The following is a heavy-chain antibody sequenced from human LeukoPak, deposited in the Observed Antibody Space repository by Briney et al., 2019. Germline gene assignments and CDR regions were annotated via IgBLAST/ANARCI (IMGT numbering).Heavy chain of an antibody. CDR1: GFPFDDYA. J-gene: IGHJ4*02. CDR2: ISGDGGST. V-gene: IGHV3-43*02. CDR3: AKDSSSGWYGY. Sequence: AGSLRLSCAASGFPFDDYAMHWVRQVPGKGLEWVSLISGDGGSTYYADSVKGRFTISRDNSKNSLYLQMNSLKIEDSALYYCAKDSSSGWYGYWGQGTLVTVSS. D-gene: IGHD6-19*01.